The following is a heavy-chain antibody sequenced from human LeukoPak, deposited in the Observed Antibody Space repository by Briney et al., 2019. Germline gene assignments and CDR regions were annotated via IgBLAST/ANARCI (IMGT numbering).Heavy chain of an antibody. J-gene: IGHJ3*02. CDR1: GFTFSSYA. D-gene: IGHD3-16*01. V-gene: IGHV3-30-3*01. CDR2: ISYDGSNK. CDR3: ARERLGSSPVDI. Sequence: PGRSLRLSCAASGFTFSSYAMHWVRQAPGKGLEWVAVISYDGSNKYYADSVKGRFTISGDNSKNTLYLQMNSLRAEDTAVYYCARERLGSSPVDIWGQGTMVTVSS.